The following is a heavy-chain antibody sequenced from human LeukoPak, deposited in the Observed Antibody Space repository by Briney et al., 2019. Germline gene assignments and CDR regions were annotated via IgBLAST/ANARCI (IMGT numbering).Heavy chain of an antibody. CDR1: GYTFTGYY. J-gene: IGHJ4*02. D-gene: IGHD4-17*01. Sequence: GASVKVSCKASGYTFTGYYMHWVRQAPGQGLEWMGWINPNSGGTNYAQKFQGWVTMTRDTSISTAYMELSRLRSDDTAVYYCARGSGDSLPYYFDYWGQGTLVTVSS. CDR2: INPNSGGT. V-gene: IGHV1-2*04. CDR3: ARGSGDSLPYYFDY.